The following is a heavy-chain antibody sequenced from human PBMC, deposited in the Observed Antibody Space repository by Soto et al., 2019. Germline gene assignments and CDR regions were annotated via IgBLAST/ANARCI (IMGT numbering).Heavy chain of an antibody. Sequence: GGSLRLSCAASGFTFAHYAMHWVRHAPGKDLELFFFISWDGGSTYYADSVKGRFTISRDNSKNSLYLQMNSLRTEDTALYYCAKADSSGYYYNIDAFDIWGQGTMVTVSS. V-gene: IGHV3-43*02. CDR3: AKADSSGYYYNIDAFDI. J-gene: IGHJ3*02. D-gene: IGHD3-22*01. CDR2: ISWDGGST. CDR1: GFTFAHYA.